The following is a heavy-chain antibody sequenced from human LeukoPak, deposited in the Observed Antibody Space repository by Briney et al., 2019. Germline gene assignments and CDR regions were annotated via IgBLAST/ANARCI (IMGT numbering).Heavy chain of an antibody. CDR1: GGSISSGSYY. J-gene: IGHJ4*02. CDR3: ARGTISGLTGYSPFDY. CDR2: IYTSGST. Sequence: PSETLSLTCAVYGGSISSGSYYWSWIRQPAGKGLEWIGRIYTSGSTNYNPSLKSRVTISVDTSKNQFSLKLSSVTAADTAVYYCARGTISGLTGYSPFDYWGQGTLVTVSS. V-gene: IGHV4-61*02. D-gene: IGHD3-9*01.